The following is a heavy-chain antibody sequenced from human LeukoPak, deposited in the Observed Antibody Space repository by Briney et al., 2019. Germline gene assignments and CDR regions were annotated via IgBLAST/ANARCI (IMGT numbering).Heavy chain of an antibody. CDR2: IRYDGSNK. V-gene: IGHV3-30*02. Sequence: GGSLRLSCAASGFTFSSYGMHWVRQAPGKGLEWVAFIRYDGSNKYYADSVKGRFTISRDNSKNTLYLQMNSLRAEDTAVYYCAKVSGRYCSSTSCFNDAFDIWGQGTMVTVSS. CDR1: GFTFSSYG. D-gene: IGHD2-2*01. J-gene: IGHJ3*02. CDR3: AKVSGRYCSSTSCFNDAFDI.